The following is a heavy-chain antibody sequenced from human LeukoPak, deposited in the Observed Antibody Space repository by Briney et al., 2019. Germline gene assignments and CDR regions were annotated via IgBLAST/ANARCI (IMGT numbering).Heavy chain of an antibody. V-gene: IGHV4-4*07. CDR1: GGSISSYY. D-gene: IGHD6-19*01. J-gene: IGHJ4*02. CDR3: ARDGGRIGWFYFDY. Sequence: SETLSLTCTVSGGSISSYYWSWIRQPAGRGLEWIGRIYTSGSTNYNPCLKSRVTLSVDTSKNQFSLDLSSVTAADTAVYYCARDGGRIGWFYFDYWGQGTRVTVSS. CDR2: IYTSGST.